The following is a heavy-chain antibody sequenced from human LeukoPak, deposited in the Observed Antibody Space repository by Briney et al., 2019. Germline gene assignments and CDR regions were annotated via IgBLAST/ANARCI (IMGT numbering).Heavy chain of an antibody. CDR1: GYTFTGYY. J-gene: IGHJ4*02. D-gene: IGHD3-10*01. CDR2: INPNRGGT. V-gene: IGHV1-2*02. CDR3: ARDLRGYGSGSYYIGY. Sequence: ASVKVSCKASGYTFTGYYMHWVRQAPGQGLEWMGWINPNRGGTNYAQKFQGRVTMTRDTSVCTAYMELSRLRSDDTAVYYCARDLRGYGSGSYYIGYWGQGTLVTVSS.